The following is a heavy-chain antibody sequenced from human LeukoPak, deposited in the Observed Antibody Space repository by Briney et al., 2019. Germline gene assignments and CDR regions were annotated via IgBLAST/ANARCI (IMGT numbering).Heavy chain of an antibody. D-gene: IGHD6-19*01. CDR2: INPNSGGT. V-gene: IGHV1-2*02. J-gene: IGHJ4*02. CDR3: AREPIAVAGPADY. CDR1: GYTFTGYY. Sequence: GASVKVPCKASGYTFTGYYMHWVRQAPGQGLEWMGWINPNSGGTNYARKFQGRVTMTRDTSISTAYMELSRLRSDDTAVYYCAREPIAVAGPADYWGQGTLVTVSS.